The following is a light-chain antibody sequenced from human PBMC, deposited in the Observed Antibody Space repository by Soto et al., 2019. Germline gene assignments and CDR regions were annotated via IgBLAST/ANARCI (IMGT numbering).Light chain of an antibody. V-gene: IGKV3-20*01. Sequence: EIVLTQSPGTLSLSPGERATLSCRASQSVSSSFLAWYQQKPGQAPRLLIYGAFSRATGIPDRFIGSGSGTDFTLTVSRLELEDFAVYYCQKYGSSPFTFGPGTKVDIK. CDR2: GAF. CDR1: QSVSSSF. J-gene: IGKJ3*01. CDR3: QKYGSSPFT.